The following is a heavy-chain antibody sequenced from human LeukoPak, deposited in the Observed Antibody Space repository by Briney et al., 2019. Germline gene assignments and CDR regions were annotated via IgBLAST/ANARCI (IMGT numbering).Heavy chain of an antibody. CDR2: IIPIFGTA. CDR3: ARRLGTAIAYFDY. J-gene: IGHJ4*02. Sequence: SVKVSCKASGGTFSSYAISWVRQAPGQGLEWMGGIIPIFGTANYAQKFQGRVTITADESTSTAYMELSSLGSEDTAVYYCARRLGTAIAYFDYWGQGTLVTVSS. D-gene: IGHD2-21*02. V-gene: IGHV1-69*01. CDR1: GGTFSSYA.